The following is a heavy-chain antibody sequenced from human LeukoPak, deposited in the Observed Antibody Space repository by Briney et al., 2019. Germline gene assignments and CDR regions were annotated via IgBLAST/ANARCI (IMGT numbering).Heavy chain of an antibody. CDR3: AREETSGSSSAFDI. CDR2: INPNSGGT. Sequence: ASVKVSCKASGYTFTDHYVHWVRQAPGQGLEWMGWINPNSGGTNSAQKFQGRVTMTRDTSISTAYMELSRLRSDDTAVYHCAREETSGSSSAFDIWGQGTMVTVSS. J-gene: IGHJ3*02. D-gene: IGHD1-26*01. CDR1: GYTFTDHY. V-gene: IGHV1-2*02.